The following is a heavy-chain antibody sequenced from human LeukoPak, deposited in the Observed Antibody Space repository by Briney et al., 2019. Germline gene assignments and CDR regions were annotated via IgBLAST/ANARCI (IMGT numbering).Heavy chain of an antibody. D-gene: IGHD6-19*01. J-gene: IGHJ4*02. V-gene: IGHV3-23*01. CDR1: GFIFSSYA. CDR2: ITGSGGGT. CDR3: AKRHSSGWQYFDY. Sequence: GGSLRLSCAASGFIFSSYAMTWVRQAPGKGPEWVSAITGSGGGTYYADSVKGRFTISRDNSKNTLYLQMNSLRAEDTAVYFCAKRHSSGWQYFDYWGQGTLVTVSS.